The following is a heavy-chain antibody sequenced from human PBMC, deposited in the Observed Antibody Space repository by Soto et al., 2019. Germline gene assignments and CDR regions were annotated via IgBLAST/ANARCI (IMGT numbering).Heavy chain of an antibody. D-gene: IGHD5-18*01. V-gene: IGHV3-23*01. CDR1: GFTFSDYA. CDR2: TSASGVST. J-gene: IGHJ4*02. Sequence: GGSLRLSCASSGFTFSDYAMSWVRQTPSEGLEWVSATSASGVSTYYADSVEGRFTISRDNSKNTLYLQMNSLRAEDTAVYYCAKDPGRGYSYGYLFDYWGQGTLVTVSS. CDR3: AKDPGRGYSYGYLFDY.